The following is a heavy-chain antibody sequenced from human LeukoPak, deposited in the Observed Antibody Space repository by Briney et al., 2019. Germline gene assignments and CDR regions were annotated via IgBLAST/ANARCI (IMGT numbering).Heavy chain of an antibody. Sequence: SETLSLTCTVSGFSLSSGYYWGWIRQPPGKGLEWIGSIYHGGSTHYNPSLKSQVTISVDTSKNQFSLNLTSVTAADTAVYYCARWGFGDSPGGWFDPWGQGTLVTVSS. CDR3: ARWGFGDSPGGWFDP. J-gene: IGHJ5*02. CDR1: GFSLSSGYY. CDR2: IYHGGST. D-gene: IGHD3-10*01. V-gene: IGHV4-38-2*02.